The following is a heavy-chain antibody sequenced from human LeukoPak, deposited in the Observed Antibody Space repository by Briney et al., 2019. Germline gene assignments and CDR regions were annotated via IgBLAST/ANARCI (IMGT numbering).Heavy chain of an antibody. CDR1: GFTSSTFW. J-gene: IGHJ3*02. CDR2: INHDGSST. D-gene: IGHD4-17*01. V-gene: IGHV3-74*01. CDR3: AKDAYGDYPLVKAFDI. Sequence: GGSLRLSCATSGFTSSTFWMHWVRQAPGKGLVWVSRINHDGSSTNYADSVKGRFTISRDNAKNTLYLQMNSLRAEDTAVYYCAKDAYGDYPLVKAFDIWGQGTMVTVSS.